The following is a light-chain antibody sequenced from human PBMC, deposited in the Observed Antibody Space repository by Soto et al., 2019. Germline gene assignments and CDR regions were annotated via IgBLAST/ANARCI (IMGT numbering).Light chain of an antibody. CDR2: AVD. J-gene: IGLJ1*01. CDR3: SSYAHGSTYV. Sequence: QSVLTQPASVSGSPGQSITISCTGTSSDVGFYNYVSWYQQQHPGKAPKLMIYAVDNRPSGVSIRFSGSKSGNTASLTISGLLAEDEADYYRSSYAHGSTYVFGTGTKVTVL. V-gene: IGLV2-14*01. CDR1: SSDVGFYNY.